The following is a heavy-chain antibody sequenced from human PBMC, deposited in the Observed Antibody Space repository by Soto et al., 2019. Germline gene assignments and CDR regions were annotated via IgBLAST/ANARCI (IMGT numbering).Heavy chain of an antibody. V-gene: IGHV3-7*01. CDR1: GFTSSGYW. CDR2: INQDGSEK. J-gene: IGHJ5*02. Sequence: RLSCAASGFTSSGYWMTWVRQAPGKGLEWVANINQDGSEKYYVDSVKGRFTISRDNAKDSLYLQMNSLRAEDPAIYYCARDYSNPRGRFDPWGQGTMVTVSS. CDR3: ARDYSNPRGRFDP. D-gene: IGHD4-4*01.